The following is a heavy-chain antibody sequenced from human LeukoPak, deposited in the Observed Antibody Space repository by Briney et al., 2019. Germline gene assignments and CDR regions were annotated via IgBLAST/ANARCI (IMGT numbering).Heavy chain of an antibody. Sequence: PGGSLRLSCAASGFTFSTYWMHWVRLPPGKGLEWVSGINWNGGSTGYADSVKGRFTISRDNAKNSLYLQMNSLRAEDTALYYCARDVYDDYVWGSYRPNWFDPWGQGTLVTVSS. D-gene: IGHD3-16*02. CDR3: ARDVYDDYVWGSYRPNWFDP. CDR2: INWNGGST. J-gene: IGHJ5*02. V-gene: IGHV3-20*04. CDR1: GFTFSTYW.